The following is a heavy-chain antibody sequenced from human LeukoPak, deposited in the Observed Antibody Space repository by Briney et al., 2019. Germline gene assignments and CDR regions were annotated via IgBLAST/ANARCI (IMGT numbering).Heavy chain of an antibody. V-gene: IGHV4-30-2*01. D-gene: IGHD3-22*01. CDR3: ARIPYYYDTSGYYYYFDY. J-gene: IGHJ4*02. CDR2: IYHSGST. Sequence: SQTLSLTCAVSGGSISSGGYSWSWIRQPPGKGLEWIGYIYHSGSTYYNPSLKSRVTISVDRSKNQFSLKLSSVTAADTAVYYCARIPYYYDTSGYYYYFDYWGQGTLVTVSS. CDR1: GGSISSGGYS.